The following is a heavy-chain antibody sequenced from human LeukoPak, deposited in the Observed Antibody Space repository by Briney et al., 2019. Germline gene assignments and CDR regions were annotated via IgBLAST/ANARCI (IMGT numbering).Heavy chain of an antibody. Sequence: GASVKVSCKASGGTFSSYAISWVRQAPGQGLEWMGGIIPIFGTANYAQKFQGRVTITADESTSTAYMELSSLRSEDTAVYYCARSYYGSGSYYRAGDYYMDVWGKGTTVTVSS. D-gene: IGHD3-10*01. CDR1: GGTFSSYA. CDR2: IIPIFGTA. CDR3: ARSYYGSGSYYRAGDYYMDV. J-gene: IGHJ6*03. V-gene: IGHV1-69*13.